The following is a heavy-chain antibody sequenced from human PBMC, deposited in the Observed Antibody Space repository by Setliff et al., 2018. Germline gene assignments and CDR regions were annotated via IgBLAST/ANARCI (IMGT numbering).Heavy chain of an antibody. CDR1: GGTFGSSA. Sequence: ASVKVSCKASGGTFGSSALSWVRQAPGQGLEWMGGIIPMFDTGIYAEKFQGRVTLSADESTSTVYMELTRLRPGDTAIYYCARDKADYYDRSGYSGASDVWGQGTMVTVSS. J-gene: IGHJ3*01. CDR2: IIPMFDTG. V-gene: IGHV1-69*13. D-gene: IGHD3-22*01. CDR3: ARDKADYYDRSGYSGASDV.